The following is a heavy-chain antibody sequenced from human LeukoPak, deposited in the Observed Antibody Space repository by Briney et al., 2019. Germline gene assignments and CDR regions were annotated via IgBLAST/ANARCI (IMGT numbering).Heavy chain of an antibody. CDR2: ISSSSSTI. D-gene: IGHD5-12*01. Sequence: GGSLRLSCAASGFTFSSYSMNWVRQAPGKGLEWVSYISSSSSTIYYADSVKGRFTISRDNAKNSLYLQMNSLRAEDTAVYYCARGAVATISPESYWGQGTMVTVSS. J-gene: IGHJ3*01. CDR3: ARGAVATISPESY. CDR1: GFTFSSYS. V-gene: IGHV3-48*01.